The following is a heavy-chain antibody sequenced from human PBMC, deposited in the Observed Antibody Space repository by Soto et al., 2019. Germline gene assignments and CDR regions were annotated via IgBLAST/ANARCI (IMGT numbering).Heavy chain of an antibody. CDR1: GYSFTYYN. CDR3: AREYYYDSSGDYYFDAVDI. Sequence: GASVKVSCTASGYSFTYYNMHWVRHAPGPGLEWVVLINPNSGGTNYAQKFQGRVTMTRDTSITTAYIELTRLRATDTAVYYCAREYYYDSSGDYYFDAVDIWGQGTMVTFSS. V-gene: IGHV1-2*02. CDR2: INPNSGGT. J-gene: IGHJ3*02. D-gene: IGHD3-22*01.